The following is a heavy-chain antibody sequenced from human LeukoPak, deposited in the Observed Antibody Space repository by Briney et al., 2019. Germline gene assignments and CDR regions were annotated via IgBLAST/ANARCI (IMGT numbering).Heavy chain of an antibody. Sequence: GGSLRLSCAASGFTFSSYAMSWVRQAPGKGLEWVSAISGSGGSTYYADSVKGRFTISRDNSKNTLYLQMNGLRAEDTAVYYCARRTVTRDWYFDLWGRGTLVTVSS. CDR3: ARRTVTRDWYFDL. CDR2: ISGSGGST. D-gene: IGHD4-17*01. CDR1: GFTFSSYA. J-gene: IGHJ2*01. V-gene: IGHV3-23*01.